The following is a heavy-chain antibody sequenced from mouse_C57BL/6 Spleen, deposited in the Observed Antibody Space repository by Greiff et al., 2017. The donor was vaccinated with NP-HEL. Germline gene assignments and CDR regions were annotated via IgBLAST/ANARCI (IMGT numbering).Heavy chain of an antibody. CDR3: ARSRTNWDGGYFDY. CDR1: GYTFTDYY. CDR2: IYPGSGNT. Sequence: QVQLQQSGAELVRPGASVKLSCKASGYTFTDYYINWVKQRPGQGLEWIARIYPGSGNTYYNEKFKGKATLTAEKSSSTAYMQLSSLTSEDSAVYFCARSRTNWDGGYFDYWGQGTTLTVSS. D-gene: IGHD4-1*01. V-gene: IGHV1-76*01. J-gene: IGHJ2*01.